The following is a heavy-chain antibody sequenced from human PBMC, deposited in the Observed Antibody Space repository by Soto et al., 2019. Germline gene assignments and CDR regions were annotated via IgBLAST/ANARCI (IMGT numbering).Heavy chain of an antibody. D-gene: IGHD6-19*01. CDR1: GFTFSSYA. Sequence: GGSLRLSCSASGFTFSSYAMHWVRQAPGKGLEYVSAISSNGGSTYYADSVKGRFTISRDNSKNTLYLQMSSLRAEDTAVYYCVKGVPMTRSSGGGGPFDYWGQGTLVTVSS. J-gene: IGHJ4*02. CDR2: ISSNGGST. V-gene: IGHV3-64D*09. CDR3: VKGVPMTRSSGGGGPFDY.